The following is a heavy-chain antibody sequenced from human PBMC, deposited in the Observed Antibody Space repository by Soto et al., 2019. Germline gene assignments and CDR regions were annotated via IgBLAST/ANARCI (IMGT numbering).Heavy chain of an antibody. D-gene: IGHD2-2*01. CDR3: ARHRIGVVVVPASPNWFDP. CDR2: IYYSGST. CDR1: GGSISSSSYY. Sequence: ASETLSLTCTVSGGSISSSSYYWGWIRQPPGKGLEWIGSIYYSGSTYYNPSLKSRVTISVDTSKNQFSLKLSSVTAADTAVYYCARHRIGVVVVPASPNWFDPWGQGTLVTVSS. J-gene: IGHJ5*02. V-gene: IGHV4-39*01.